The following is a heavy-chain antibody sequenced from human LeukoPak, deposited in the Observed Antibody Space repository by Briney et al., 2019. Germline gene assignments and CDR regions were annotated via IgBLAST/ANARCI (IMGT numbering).Heavy chain of an antibody. J-gene: IGHJ4*02. CDR1: GFTFSNYG. D-gene: IGHD3-22*01. CDR2: ITSGVGIT. Sequence: GGSLRLSCAASGFTFSNYGMNWVRQAPGKGLEWVSIITSGVGITYYADSVKGRFTISRDDSKNTLYLQMNSLRAEDTAVYYCAKGDYYDLDYWGQGTLVTVSS. CDR3: AKGDYYDLDY. V-gene: IGHV3-23*01.